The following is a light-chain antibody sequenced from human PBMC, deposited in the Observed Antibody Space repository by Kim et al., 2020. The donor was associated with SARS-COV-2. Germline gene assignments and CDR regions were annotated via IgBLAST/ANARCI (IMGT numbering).Light chain of an antibody. V-gene: IGLV3-21*04. CDR3: QVWDRSGDHVV. Sequence: SYELTQPPSVSVAPGNTARLTCGGNNIGTNSVHWYQQRPSQAPVLVIYYDNDRPSGIPERFSGSNSGNTATLTISSVEAGDGADYYCQVWDRSGDHVVFGGGTQLTVL. J-gene: IGLJ3*02. CDR2: YDN. CDR1: NIGTNS.